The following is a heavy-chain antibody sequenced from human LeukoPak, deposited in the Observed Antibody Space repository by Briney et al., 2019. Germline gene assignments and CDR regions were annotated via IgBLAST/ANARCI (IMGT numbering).Heavy chain of an antibody. CDR3: AKVLGGSWYYFDY. CDR1: GFTFSSYA. D-gene: IGHD2-15*01. CDR2: ISASGGST. J-gene: IGHJ4*02. Sequence: GGSLRLSCAASGFTFSSYAMSWVRQAPGKGVEWVSAISASGGSTYYADSVKGRFTISRDNSKNTLYLQMNSLRADDTAVYYCAKVLGGSWYYFDYWGQGTLVTVSS. V-gene: IGHV3-23*01.